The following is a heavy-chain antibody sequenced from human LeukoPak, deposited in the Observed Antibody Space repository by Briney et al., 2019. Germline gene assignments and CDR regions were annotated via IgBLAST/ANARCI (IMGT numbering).Heavy chain of an antibody. D-gene: IGHD6-13*01. J-gene: IGHJ4*02. CDR3: AKDSSSSWYRDFDY. CDR1: GFTFDDYA. CDR2: ISWNSGSI. V-gene: IGHV3-9*01. Sequence: GRSLRLSCAASGFTFDDYAMHWVRQAPGKGLEWVSGISWNSGSIGYADSVKGRFTISRDNAKNSLYLQMNSLRAEDTAFYCCAKDSSSSWYRDFDYWGQGTLVTVSS.